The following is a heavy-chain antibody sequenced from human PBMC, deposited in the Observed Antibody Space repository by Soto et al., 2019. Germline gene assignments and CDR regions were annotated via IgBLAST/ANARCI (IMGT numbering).Heavy chain of an antibody. CDR1: GFTFSDYY. J-gene: IGHJ4*02. V-gene: IGHV3-11*01. D-gene: IGHD2-21*01. CDR2: ISSSGRTI. CDR3: ARDESYGGDEY. Sequence: QVQLVESGGGLVKPGGSLRLSCAASGFTFSDYYMSWIRQAPGKGLEWVAYISSSGRTIYYADSVKGRFTISRDNDKHSLYLKMNRLRAEDTAVYYCARDESYGGDEYWGQGNLVTGSS.